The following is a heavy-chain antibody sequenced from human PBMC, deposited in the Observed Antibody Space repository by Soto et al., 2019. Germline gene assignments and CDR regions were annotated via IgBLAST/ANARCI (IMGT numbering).Heavy chain of an antibody. CDR3: ARSEVPAAMGGWFDP. V-gene: IGHV1-69*13. CDR2: IIPIFGTA. D-gene: IGHD2-2*01. J-gene: IGHJ5*02. Sequence: GASVKVSCKASGGTFSSYAISWVRQAPGQGLEWMGGIIPIFGTANYAQKFQGRVTITADESTSTAYMELSSLRSEDTAVYYCARSEVPAAMGGWFDPWGQGTLVTVSS. CDR1: GGTFSSYA.